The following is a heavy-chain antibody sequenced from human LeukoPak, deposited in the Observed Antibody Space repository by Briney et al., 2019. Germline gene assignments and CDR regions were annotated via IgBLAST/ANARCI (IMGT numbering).Heavy chain of an antibody. Sequence: GESLRLSCKASGFTFSWHWVHWVRQAPGKGLEWVSRVNSDGSSTSYGDSVKGRFTISRDRAKNTVSLQMNSLRPEDTAVYYCTRDRGSGWFGGWFDPWGQGTLVIVSS. CDR3: TRDRGSGWFGGWFDP. J-gene: IGHJ5*02. CDR1: GFTFSWHW. D-gene: IGHD6-19*01. V-gene: IGHV3-74*01. CDR2: VNSDGSST.